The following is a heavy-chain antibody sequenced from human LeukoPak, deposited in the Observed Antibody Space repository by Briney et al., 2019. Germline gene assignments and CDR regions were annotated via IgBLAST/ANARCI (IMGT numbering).Heavy chain of an antibody. V-gene: IGHV1-2*02. CDR1: GYTFTGYY. Sequence: GASVKVSCKASGYTFTGYYMHWVRQAPGQGLEWMGWINPNSGGTNYAQKFQGRVTMTRDTSISTAYMELSRPRSDDTAVYYCARAVRDGYIDYYYYMDVWGKGTTVTVSS. CDR3: ARAVRDGYIDYYYYMDV. D-gene: IGHD5-24*01. CDR2: INPNSGGT. J-gene: IGHJ6*03.